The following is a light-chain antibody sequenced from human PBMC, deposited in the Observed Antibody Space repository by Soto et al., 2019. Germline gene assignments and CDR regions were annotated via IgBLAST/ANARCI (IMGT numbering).Light chain of an antibody. CDR2: AAS. J-gene: IGKJ5*01. V-gene: IGKV1-39*01. CDR3: QQRSNWPPT. CDR1: QSISSY. Sequence: EIQMTQSPSSLSASVGDRVTITCRASQSISSYLNWYQQKPGKAPKLLIYAASSLQSGVPSTFSGSGSGTDFTLTISSLQPEDFAVYYCQQRSNWPPTFGQGTRLEIK.